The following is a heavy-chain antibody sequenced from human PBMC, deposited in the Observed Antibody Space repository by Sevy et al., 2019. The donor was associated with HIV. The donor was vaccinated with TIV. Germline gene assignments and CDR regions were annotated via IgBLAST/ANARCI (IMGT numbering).Heavy chain of an antibody. Sequence: GGSLRLSCAASGFTFSSYSMNWVRQAPGKGLEWVSSISSSSSYIYYADSVKGRFTISRDNAKNSLYLQMNSLRAEDTAVYYCARDSGGRNRGGYPYYFDYWGQGTLVTVSS. CDR1: GFTFSSYS. CDR3: ARDSGGRNRGGYPYYFDY. V-gene: IGHV3-21*01. J-gene: IGHJ4*02. D-gene: IGHD2-15*01. CDR2: ISSSSSYI.